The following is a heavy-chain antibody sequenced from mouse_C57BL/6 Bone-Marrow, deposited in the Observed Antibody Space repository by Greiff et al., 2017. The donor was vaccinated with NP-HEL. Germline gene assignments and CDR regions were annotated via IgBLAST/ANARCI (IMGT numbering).Heavy chain of an antibody. J-gene: IGHJ3*01. V-gene: IGHV5-6*01. Sequence: EVQRVESGGDLVKPGGSLKLSCAASGFTFSSYGMSWVRQTPDKRLEWVATISSGGSYTYYPDSVKGRFTISRDNAKNTLYLQMSSLKSEDTAMYYCADGGSSWRFAYWGQGTLVTVSA. CDR3: ADGGSSWRFAY. D-gene: IGHD1-1*01. CDR1: GFTFSSYG. CDR2: ISSGGSYT.